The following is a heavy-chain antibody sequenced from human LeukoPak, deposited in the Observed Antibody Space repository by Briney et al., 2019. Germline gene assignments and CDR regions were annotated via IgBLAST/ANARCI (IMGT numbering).Heavy chain of an antibody. CDR3: ANGPHYNILTGYYKVRSHLDY. Sequence: PGGSLRLSCAASEFTFSSYAMNWVRQAPGKGLEWVAFIRYDGNNKHYADSVKGRFTISRDNSKSTLYLQMNSLRPEDTAVYYCANGPHYNILTGYYKVRSHLDYWGQGTLVTVSS. J-gene: IGHJ4*02. D-gene: IGHD3-9*01. CDR2: IRYDGNNK. V-gene: IGHV3-30*02. CDR1: EFTFSSYA.